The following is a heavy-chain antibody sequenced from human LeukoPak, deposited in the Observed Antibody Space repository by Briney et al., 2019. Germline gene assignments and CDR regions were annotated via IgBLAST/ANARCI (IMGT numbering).Heavy chain of an antibody. V-gene: IGHV4-61*02. D-gene: IGHD5-24*01. CDR2: IYTSGST. CDR3: ARDRRDGYNLYYFDL. J-gene: IGHJ4*02. CDR1: GGSIYSGSYY. Sequence: PSETLSLTCTASGGSIYSGSYYWSWIRQPAGKGLEWIGRIYTSGSTNYNPSLKSRVTISVDTSKNQFSLKLSSVTAADTAVYYCARDRRDGYNLYYFDLWGQGTLVTVSS.